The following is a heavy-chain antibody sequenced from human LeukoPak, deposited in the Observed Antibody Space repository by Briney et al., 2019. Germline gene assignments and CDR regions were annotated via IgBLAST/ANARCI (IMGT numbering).Heavy chain of an antibody. J-gene: IGHJ6*02. D-gene: IGHD3-22*01. CDR1: GFTFSSYS. CDR3: ARALWPCDSSGYYPYYYYYGMDV. V-gene: IGHV3-21*01. Sequence: GGSLRLSCAASGFTFSSYSMNWVRQAPGKGLEWVSSISSSSSYIYYADSVKGRFTISRDNAKNSLYLQMNSLRAEDTAVYYCARALWPCDSSGYYPYYYYYGMDVWGQGTTVTVSS. CDR2: ISSSSSYI.